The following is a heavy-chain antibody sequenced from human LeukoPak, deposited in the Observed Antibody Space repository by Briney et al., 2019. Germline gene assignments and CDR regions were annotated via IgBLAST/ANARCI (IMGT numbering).Heavy chain of an antibody. V-gene: IGHV7-4-1*02. CDR2: INTNTEKS. Sequence: ASVKVSCKASGFSITNYAILWVRQAPGQGLEWMGWINTNTEKSTYAPGFTGRYVFSLDSSVNTAYLQISSLKAEDTALYYCATGGGYRFAYWGQGTLVTVSS. D-gene: IGHD6-25*01. J-gene: IGHJ4*02. CDR1: GFSITNYA. CDR3: ATGGGYRFAY.